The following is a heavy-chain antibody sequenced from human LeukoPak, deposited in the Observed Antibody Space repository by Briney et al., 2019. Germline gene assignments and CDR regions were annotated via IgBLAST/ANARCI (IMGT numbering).Heavy chain of an antibody. CDR3: ARVLSRYGSGSYFFDY. J-gene: IGHJ4*02. D-gene: IGHD3-10*01. Sequence: GGSLRLSCAASGFTFSSYWVSWVRQAPGKGLEWVANIKQDGSEKYYVDSVKGRFTISRDNAKNSLYLQMNSLRAEDTAVYYCARVLSRYGSGSYFFDYWGQGTLVTVSS. CDR1: GFTFSSYW. CDR2: IKQDGSEK. V-gene: IGHV3-7*01.